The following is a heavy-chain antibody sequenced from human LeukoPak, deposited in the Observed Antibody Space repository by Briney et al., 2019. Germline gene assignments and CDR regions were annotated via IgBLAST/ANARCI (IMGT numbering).Heavy chain of an antibody. CDR2: IFYSGST. CDR1: GGSISSRNYY. CDR3: ARRRYGGYSIDY. D-gene: IGHD5-12*01. J-gene: IGHJ4*02. Sequence: SETLSLTCTVSGGSISSRNYYWGWIRQPPGAGLEWIGSIFYSGSTYYNPSLKSRVTISLDASKNQFSLKLSSVTAADTAVYYCARRRYGGYSIDYWGQGTLVTVSS. V-gene: IGHV4-39*07.